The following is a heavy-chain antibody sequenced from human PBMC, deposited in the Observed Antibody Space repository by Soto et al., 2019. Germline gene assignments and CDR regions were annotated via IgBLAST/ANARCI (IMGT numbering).Heavy chain of an antibody. V-gene: IGHV1-69*13. CDR2: IIPIFGTA. D-gene: IGHD3-22*01. J-gene: IGHJ4*02. Sequence: SVKVSCKASGGTFSSYAISWVRQAPGQGLEWMGGIIPIFGTANYAQKFQGRVTITADESTSTAYMELSSLRSEDTAVYYCARGQGYDSSGYYYGYFDYRGQGTLVTVSS. CDR1: GGTFSSYA. CDR3: ARGQGYDSSGYYYGYFDY.